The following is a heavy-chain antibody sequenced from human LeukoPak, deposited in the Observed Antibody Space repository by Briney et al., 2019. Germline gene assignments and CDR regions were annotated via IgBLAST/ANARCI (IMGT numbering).Heavy chain of an antibody. V-gene: IGHV3-64*01. D-gene: IGHD6-13*01. CDR2: ISSSGGST. Sequence: SGGSLRLSCAASGFTFSSYSMHWLRQAPGKGLEYVSGISSSGGSTDYASSMKGRFTISRDNSKNTLYLQMGSLRPEDMAVYYCGRGRQQQLVRRYVDLWGRGTLVIVSS. J-gene: IGHJ2*01. CDR3: GRGRQQQLVRRYVDL. CDR1: GFTFSSYS.